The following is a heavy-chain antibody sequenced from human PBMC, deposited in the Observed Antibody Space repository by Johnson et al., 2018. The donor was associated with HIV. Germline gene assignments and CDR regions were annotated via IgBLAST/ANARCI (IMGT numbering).Heavy chain of an antibody. CDR2: IKQDGSER. V-gene: IGHV3-7*01. CDR3: ARDRAYHCSGGSCSHVFDI. J-gene: IGHJ3*02. Sequence: MQLVESGGGLVQPGGSLRLSCAASGFTFSSYAMSWVRQAPGKGLEWVANIKQDGSERFYVDSVTGRFHVSSENAKTSLYLQMKRLSAEDTAMYYCARDRAYHCSGGSCSHVFDIWGQGTMVTVSS. D-gene: IGHD2-15*01. CDR1: GFTFSSYA.